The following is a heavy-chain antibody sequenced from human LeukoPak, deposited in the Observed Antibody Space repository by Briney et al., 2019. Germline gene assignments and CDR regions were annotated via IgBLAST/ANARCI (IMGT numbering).Heavy chain of an antibody. Sequence: GGSLRLSCAASGFTFSSYAMSWVRQAPGKGLEWVSAISGSGGSTYYADSVKGRFTISRDNSKNTLYLQMNSLRAEDTVVYYCAKTGDYGDYFDYWGQGTLVTVSS. V-gene: IGHV3-23*01. CDR1: GFTFSSYA. CDR2: ISGSGGST. CDR3: AKTGDYGDYFDY. D-gene: IGHD4-17*01. J-gene: IGHJ4*02.